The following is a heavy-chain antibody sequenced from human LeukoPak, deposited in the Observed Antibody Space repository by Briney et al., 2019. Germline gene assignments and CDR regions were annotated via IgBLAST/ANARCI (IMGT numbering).Heavy chain of an antibody. CDR1: GGSISSGDYY. V-gene: IGHV4-30-4*01. CDR3: ARETYYYGSGSYQGFDY. J-gene: IGHJ4*02. Sequence: PSQTLSLTCTVSGGSISSGDYYWSWIRQPPGKGLEWIGYIYYSGSTYYNPSLKSRVTISVDTSKNQFFLKLSSVTAADTAVYYCARETYYYGSGSYQGFDYWGQGTLVTVSS. D-gene: IGHD3-10*01. CDR2: IYYSGST.